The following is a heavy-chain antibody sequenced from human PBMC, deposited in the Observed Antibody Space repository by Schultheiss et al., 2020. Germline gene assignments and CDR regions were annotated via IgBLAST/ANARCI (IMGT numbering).Heavy chain of an antibody. J-gene: IGHJ4*02. V-gene: IGHV3-30-3*02. D-gene: IGHD3-3*01. CDR2: ISYDGSNK. CDR3: ASIGSGEVDC. Sequence: GGSLRLSCATSGFTFSSYAMHWVRQAPGKGLEWVAVISYDGSNKYYADSVKGRFTISRDNSKNTLYLQMNSLRAEDTAVYYCASIGSGEVDCWGPGTLVTVSS. CDR1: GFTFSSYA.